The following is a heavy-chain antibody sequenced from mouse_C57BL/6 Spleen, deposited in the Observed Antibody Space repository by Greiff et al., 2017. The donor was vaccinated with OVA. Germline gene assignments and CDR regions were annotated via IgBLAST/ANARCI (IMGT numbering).Heavy chain of an antibody. CDR1: GFNIKDYY. CDR3: AVGSGY. V-gene: IGHV14-2*01. D-gene: IGHD1-3*01. J-gene: IGHJ2*01. CDR2: IAPEDGET. Sequence: VQLQQSGAELVKPGASVKLSCTASGFNIKDYYMHWVKQRTEQGLEWIGRIAPEDGETKYAQKFQGKATITADTSSNTAYLQLSSLTSEDTAVYYCAVGSGYWGQGTTLTVSS.